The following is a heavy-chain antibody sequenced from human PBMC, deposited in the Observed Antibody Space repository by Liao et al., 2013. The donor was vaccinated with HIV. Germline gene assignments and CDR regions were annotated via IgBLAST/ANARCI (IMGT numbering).Heavy chain of an antibody. Sequence: QVQLQESGPGLVKPSETLSLTCAVYGGSFSGYYWSWIRQPPGKGLEWIGYIYYSGSTYYNPSLKSRVTMSVDTSKNQFSLKLSSVTAADTAVYYCARGSYSVGDSDDLWGRGTLVTVSS. CDR3: ARGSYSVGDSDDL. V-gene: IGHV4-34*10. D-gene: IGHD2-21*01. J-gene: IGHJ2*01. CDR1: GGSFSGYY. CDR2: IYYSGST.